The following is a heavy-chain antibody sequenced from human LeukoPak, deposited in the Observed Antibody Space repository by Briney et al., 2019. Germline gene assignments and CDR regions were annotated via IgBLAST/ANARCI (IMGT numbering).Heavy chain of an antibody. CDR3: ARLGSSGWPLDFGY. CDR1: GYSISSGYY. Sequence: SETLSLTCAVCGYSISSGYYWGGIRQPPGNGLEWIGSIYHSGSTYYNPSLKSRVTISVDTSKNQFSLKLSSVTSADTAVYYCARLGSSGWPLDFGYLSEGTLVTVYS. J-gene: IGHJ4*02. CDR2: IYHSGST. V-gene: IGHV4-38-2*01. D-gene: IGHD6-19*01.